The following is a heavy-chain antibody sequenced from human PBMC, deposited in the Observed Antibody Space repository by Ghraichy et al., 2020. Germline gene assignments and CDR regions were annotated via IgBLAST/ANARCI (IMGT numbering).Heavy chain of an antibody. V-gene: IGHV3-7*01. D-gene: IGHD5-18*01. CDR1: GFTFSGYW. Sequence: GGSLRLSCAASGFTFSGYWMSWVRQAPGKGLERVANIRHDGVEKYYMDSLKGRFTISRDNAKNSLYLEMNSLRVEDTAVYFCARDRYTYGAKDYWGQGTLVTVSS. CDR3: ARDRYTYGAKDY. J-gene: IGHJ4*02. CDR2: IRHDGVEK.